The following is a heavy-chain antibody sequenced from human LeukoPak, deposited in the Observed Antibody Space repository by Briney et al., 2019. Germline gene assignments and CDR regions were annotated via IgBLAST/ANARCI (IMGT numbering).Heavy chain of an antibody. J-gene: IGHJ4*02. CDR3: ARGRPFDY. D-gene: IGHD6-6*01. CDR2: ISSSGSNI. V-gene: IGHV3-21*01. Sequence: GGSLRLSCAVSGFTFSIYTMNWVRQAPGKGLEWVSSISSSGSNIYHADSVKGRFTIFRDNAKNSLYLQMNSLRAEDTAVYYCARGRPFDYWGQGTLVTVSS. CDR1: GFTFSIYT.